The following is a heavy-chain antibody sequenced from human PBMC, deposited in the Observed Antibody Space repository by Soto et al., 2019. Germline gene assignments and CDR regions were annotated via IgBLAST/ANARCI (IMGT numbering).Heavy chain of an antibody. CDR2: ISWNSGSI. J-gene: IGHJ4*02. CDR1: GFTFDDYA. V-gene: IGHV3-9*01. D-gene: IGHD6-19*01. CDR3: AKLSVAGIYDY. Sequence: EVQLVESGGGLVQPGRSLRLSCAASGFTFDDYAMHWVRRAPGKGLEWVSGISWNSGSIGYADSVKGRFTISRDNAKNSLYLQMNSLRAEDTALHYCAKLSVAGIYDYWGQGTLVTVSS.